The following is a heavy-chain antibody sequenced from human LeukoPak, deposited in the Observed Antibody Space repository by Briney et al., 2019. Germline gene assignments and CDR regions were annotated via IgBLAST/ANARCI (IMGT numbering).Heavy chain of an antibody. D-gene: IGHD6-13*01. CDR3: ARDRGQQPSYFDY. Sequence: PGGSLRLSCAASGFTFSSYGMHWVRQAPGKGLEWVAVIWYDGSNKYYADSVKGRFTISRDNSKNTLYLQMSSLRAEDTAVYYCARDRGQQPSYFDYWGQGTLVSVSA. CDR2: IWYDGSNK. V-gene: IGHV3-33*01. CDR1: GFTFSSYG. J-gene: IGHJ4*02.